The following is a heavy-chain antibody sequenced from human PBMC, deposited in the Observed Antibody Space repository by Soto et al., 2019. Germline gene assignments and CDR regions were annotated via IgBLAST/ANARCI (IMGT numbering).Heavy chain of an antibody. CDR2: INPSGGST. V-gene: IGHV1-46*01. CDR3: AREGVPYCSGGSCYYYYYGMDV. D-gene: IGHD2-15*01. J-gene: IGHJ6*02. CDR1: GYTFTSYY. Sequence: ASVKVSCKASGYTFTSYYVHWVRQAPGQGLEWMGIINPSGGSTSYAQKFQGRVTMTRDTSTSTVYMEPSSLRSEDTAVYYCAREGVPYCSGGSCYYYYYGMDVWGQGTTVTVSS.